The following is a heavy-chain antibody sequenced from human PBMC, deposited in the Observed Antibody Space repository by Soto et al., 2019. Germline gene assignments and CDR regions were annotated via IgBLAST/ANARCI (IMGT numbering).Heavy chain of an antibody. Sequence: SETLSLTCTVSGGSLTKYYWSWIRQPAGKGLEWIGRISTSGNVVSKAFLRSRLTMSVDTSKNQFSLRLTSVTAADTAVYYCARDNNDFWSLYPLAFDYWGQGALVP. CDR3: ARDNNDFWSLYPLAFDY. V-gene: IGHV4-4*07. CDR1: GGSLTKYY. J-gene: IGHJ4*02. CDR2: ISTSGNV. D-gene: IGHD3-3*01.